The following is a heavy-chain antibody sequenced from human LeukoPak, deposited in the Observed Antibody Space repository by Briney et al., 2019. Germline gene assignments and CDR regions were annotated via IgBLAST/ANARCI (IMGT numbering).Heavy chain of an antibody. V-gene: IGHV3-30*02. Sequence: GGSLRLSCAASGFTFSDYYMSRIRQAPGKGLEWVAFIRYDGSNKYYADSVKGRFTISRDNSKNTLYLQMNSLRAEDTAVYYRAGHYYDFWSGYADYWGQGTLVTVSS. J-gene: IGHJ4*02. CDR2: IRYDGSNK. CDR1: GFTFSDYY. D-gene: IGHD3-3*01. CDR3: AGHYYDFWSGYADY.